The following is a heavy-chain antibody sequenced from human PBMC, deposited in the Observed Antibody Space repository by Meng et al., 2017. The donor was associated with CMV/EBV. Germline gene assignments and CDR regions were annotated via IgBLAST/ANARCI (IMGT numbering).Heavy chain of an antibody. D-gene: IGHD2-2*01. CDR1: GGYISSYY. V-gene: IGHV4-4*07. Sequence: QWQLKESGPGLVKPSETLSLTCTVSGGYISSYYWSWIRQPAGKGLEWIGRIYTSGSTNYNPSLKSRVTMSVDTSKNQFSLKLSSVTAADTAVYYCARDLMNCSSTSCANWFDPWGQGTLVTVSS. J-gene: IGHJ5*02. CDR2: IYTSGST. CDR3: ARDLMNCSSTSCANWFDP.